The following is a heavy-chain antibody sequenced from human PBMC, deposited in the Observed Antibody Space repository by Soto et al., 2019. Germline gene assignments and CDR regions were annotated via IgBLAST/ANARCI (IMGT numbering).Heavy chain of an antibody. Sequence: GGSLRLSCAASGFTFSDYYMSWIRQAPGKGLEWVSYISSSGSTIYYADSVKGRFTISRDNAKNSLYLQMNSLRAEDTAVYYCAREEVGDCSSTSCTRVGYYYYMDVWGKGTTVTVSS. J-gene: IGHJ6*03. V-gene: IGHV3-11*01. CDR3: AREEVGDCSSTSCTRVGYYYYMDV. CDR2: ISSSGSTI. CDR1: GFTFSDYY. D-gene: IGHD2-2*01.